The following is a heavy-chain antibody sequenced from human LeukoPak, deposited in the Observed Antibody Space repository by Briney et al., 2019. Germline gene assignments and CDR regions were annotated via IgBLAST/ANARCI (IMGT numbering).Heavy chain of an antibody. CDR2: INPNSGGT. D-gene: IGHD3-22*01. CDR3: ARRWLKGDSSGYYFDY. CDR1: GYTFTGYY. J-gene: IGHJ4*02. Sequence: ASVKVSCKASGYTFTGYYMHWVRQASGQGLEWMGWINPNSGGTNYAQKFQGRVTMTRDTSISTAYMELSRLRSDDTAVYYCARRWLKGDSSGYYFDYWGQGTLVTVSS. V-gene: IGHV1-2*02.